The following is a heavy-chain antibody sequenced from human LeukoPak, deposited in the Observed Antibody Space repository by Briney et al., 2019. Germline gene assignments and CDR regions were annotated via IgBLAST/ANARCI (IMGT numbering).Heavy chain of an antibody. D-gene: IGHD4-17*01. Sequence: GSLRLSCAASGFTFNDYAMNWVRQAPGKGLEWVSSISGGGETTYYADSAKGRFTISRDNSQNTLYLQMNGLRAEDTAAYYCARDYADYVGYFFFDYWGQGTLVTVSS. J-gene: IGHJ4*02. CDR3: ARDYADYVGYFFFDY. CDR2: ISGGGETT. CDR1: GFTFNDYA. V-gene: IGHV3-23*01.